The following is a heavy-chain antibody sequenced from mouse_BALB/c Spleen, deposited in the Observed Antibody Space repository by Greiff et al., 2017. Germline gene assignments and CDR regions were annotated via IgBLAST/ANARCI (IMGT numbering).Heavy chain of an antibody. J-gene: IGHJ3*01. CDR3: ARDRRSDSWPSWFAY. CDR2: ISDGGSYT. Sequence: EVKLVESGGGLVKPGGSLKLSCAASGFTFSDYYMYWVRQTPEKRLEWVATISDGGSYTYYPDSVKGRFTISRDNAKNNLYLQMSSLKSEDTAMYYCARDRRSDSWPSWFAYWGQGTLVTVSA. V-gene: IGHV5-4*02. CDR1: GFTFSDYY.